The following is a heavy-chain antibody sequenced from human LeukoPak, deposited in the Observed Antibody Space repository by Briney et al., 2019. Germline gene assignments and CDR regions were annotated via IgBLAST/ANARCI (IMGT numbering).Heavy chain of an antibody. CDR1: GGSISSGSYY. J-gene: IGHJ6*03. V-gene: IGHV4-61*02. Sequence: SETLSLTCTVSGGSISSGSYYWSWIRQPAGKGLEWIGRIYTSGSTNYNPSLKSRVTISVDTSKNQFSLKLSSVTAADTAVYYCARDGDTVLTRGYYYYMDVWGKGTTVTVSS. D-gene: IGHD4-23*01. CDR2: IYTSGST. CDR3: ARDGDTVLTRGYYYYMDV.